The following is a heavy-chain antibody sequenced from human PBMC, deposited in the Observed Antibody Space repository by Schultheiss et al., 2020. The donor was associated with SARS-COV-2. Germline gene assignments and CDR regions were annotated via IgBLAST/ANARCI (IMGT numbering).Heavy chain of an antibody. CDR2: IYYSGST. V-gene: IGHV4-39*07. CDR1: GGSVSSGSYY. J-gene: IGHJ4*02. D-gene: IGHD1-26*01. Sequence: SETLSLTCTVSGGSVSSGSYYWSWIRQPPGKGLEWIGSIYYSGSTYYNPSLKSRVTISVDTSKNQFSLKLSSVTAADTAVYYCARLGKGATIDYWGQGTLVTVSS. CDR3: ARLGKGATIDY.